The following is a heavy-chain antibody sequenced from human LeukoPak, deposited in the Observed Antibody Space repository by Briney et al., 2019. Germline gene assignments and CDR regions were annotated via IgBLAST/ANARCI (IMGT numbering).Heavy chain of an antibody. CDR3: ARSGSYYGDSFDY. Sequence: ASVKVSCKASGGTFSSYTISWVRQAPGQGLEWMGWINPNSGGTDYAQKFQGRVTMTRDTSISTAYMELSRLRSDDTAVYSCARSGSYYGDSFDYWGQGTLVTVSS. CDR2: INPNSGGT. CDR1: GGTFSSYT. V-gene: IGHV1-2*02. J-gene: IGHJ4*02. D-gene: IGHD3-10*01.